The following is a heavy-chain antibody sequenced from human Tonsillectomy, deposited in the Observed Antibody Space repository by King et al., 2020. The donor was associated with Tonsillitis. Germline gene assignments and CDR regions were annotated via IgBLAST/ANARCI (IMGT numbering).Heavy chain of an antibody. J-gene: IGHJ4*02. V-gene: IGHV4-39*01. CDR3: TRYYYGDYDY. CDR1: GGSISSSTYY. D-gene: IGHD3-3*01. Sequence: QLQESGPGLVKPSETLSLTCTVSGGSISSSTYYWGWIRQPPGKGLEWIGNIYYTGSTYNPSLQSRVTISVDTSETQFSLELRSVTAADTAVYYCTRYYYGDYDYWGQGTLVTVSS. CDR2: IYYTGST.